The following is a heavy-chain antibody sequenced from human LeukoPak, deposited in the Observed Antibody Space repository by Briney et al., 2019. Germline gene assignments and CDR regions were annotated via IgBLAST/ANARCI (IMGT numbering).Heavy chain of an antibody. CDR2: ISGSGGST. CDR3: AKGGPGSGWYAYFDY. J-gene: IGHJ4*02. CDR1: GFTFSSYA. Sequence: GGSLRLSCAASGFTFSSYAMSWVRQAPGKGLEWVSAISGSGGSTYYADSVKGRFTISRDNSKNTLYLQMSSLRVEDTAVYYCAKGGPGSGWYAYFDYWGQGTLVTVSS. V-gene: IGHV3-23*01. D-gene: IGHD6-19*01.